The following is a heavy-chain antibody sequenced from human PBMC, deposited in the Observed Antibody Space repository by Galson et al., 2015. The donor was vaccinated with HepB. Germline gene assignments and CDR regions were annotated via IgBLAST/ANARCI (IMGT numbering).Heavy chain of an antibody. V-gene: IGHV3-23*01. J-gene: IGHJ4*02. CDR2: ISGSGGST. CDR3: AKLILQWLPYYFDY. D-gene: IGHD6-19*01. Sequence: SLRLSCAASGFTFSSYSMNWVRQAPGKGLEWVSAISGSGGSTYYADSVKGRFTISRDNSKNTLYLQMNSLRAEDTAVYYCAKLILQWLPYYFDYWGQGTLVTVSS. CDR1: GFTFSSYS.